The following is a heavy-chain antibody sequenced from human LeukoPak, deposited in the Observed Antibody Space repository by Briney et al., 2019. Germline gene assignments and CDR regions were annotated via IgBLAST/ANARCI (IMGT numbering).Heavy chain of an antibody. CDR2: ISSSSSYI. Sequence: GGSLRLSCAASGFTFSSYSMNWVRQAPGKGLEWVSSISSSSSYIYYADSVKGRFTISRDNAKNSLYLQMNSLRAEDTAVYYCAREASKVVGGGYYFDYWGQGTLVTVSS. CDR1: GFTFSSYS. V-gene: IGHV3-21*01. D-gene: IGHD3-16*01. CDR3: AREASKVVGGGYYFDY. J-gene: IGHJ4*02.